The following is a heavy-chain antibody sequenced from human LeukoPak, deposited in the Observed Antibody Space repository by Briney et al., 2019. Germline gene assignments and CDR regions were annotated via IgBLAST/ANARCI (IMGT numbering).Heavy chain of an antibody. J-gene: IGHJ4*02. CDR1: GYTFTSYA. CDR3: ARGEIAARSFDY. D-gene: IGHD6-6*01. CDR2: INAGNGNT. V-gene: IGHV1-3*03. Sequence: ASVKVSCKASGYTFTSYAMHWVRQAPGQRLEWMGWINAGNGNTKYSQEFQGRVTITRDKSTSTAYMELSSLRSEDTAVYYCARGEIAARSFDYWGQGTLVTVSS.